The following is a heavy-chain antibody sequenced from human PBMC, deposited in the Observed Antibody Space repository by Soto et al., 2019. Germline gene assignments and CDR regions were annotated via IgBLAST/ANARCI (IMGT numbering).Heavy chain of an antibody. CDR1: GYSFASYW. J-gene: IGHJ6*02. Sequence: GESLKISCQGSGYSFASYWIGWVRQMPGKDLEWMGIIYPGDSDTRYSPSFQGQVTISADKSLGTAYLQWTSLKASDTALYYCERNRSFTLGFYYDGMDVWGQGTTVTVS. V-gene: IGHV5-51*01. CDR2: IYPGDSDT. CDR3: ERNRSFTLGFYYDGMDV. D-gene: IGHD6-6*01.